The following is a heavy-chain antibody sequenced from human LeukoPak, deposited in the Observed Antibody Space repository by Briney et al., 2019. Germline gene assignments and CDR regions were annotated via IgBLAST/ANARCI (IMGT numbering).Heavy chain of an antibody. CDR2: IYYSGST. V-gene: IGHV4-59*01. D-gene: IGHD3-10*01. CDR1: GGSISSYY. CDR3: ARATYYYGSGSYYKRIMWFDP. J-gene: IGHJ5*02. Sequence: SETLSLTCTVSGGSISSYYWSWIRQPPGKGLEWIGYIYYSGSTNYNPSLKSRVTISVDTSKNQFSLKLSSVTAADTAVYYCARATYYYGSGSYYKRIMWFDPWGQGTLVTVSS.